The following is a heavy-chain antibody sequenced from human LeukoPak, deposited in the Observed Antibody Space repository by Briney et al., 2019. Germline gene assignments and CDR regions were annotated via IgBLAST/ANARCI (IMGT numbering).Heavy chain of an antibody. J-gene: IGHJ4*02. CDR1: GFTFSSYA. Sequence: GGSLRLSCAASGFTFSSYAMSWVRQAPGKGLEWVSVISGSGGNTYYADSVQGRFTISRDNYKNTLYLLMNSLRAEDTAVYYCAKPRYCSGGSCYSFDYWGQGTLVTVSS. CDR3: AKPRYCSGGSCYSFDY. V-gene: IGHV3-23*01. D-gene: IGHD2-15*01. CDR2: ISGSGGNT.